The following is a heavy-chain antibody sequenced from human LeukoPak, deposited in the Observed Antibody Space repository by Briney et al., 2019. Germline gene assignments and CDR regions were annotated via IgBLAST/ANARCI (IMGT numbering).Heavy chain of an antibody. CDR2: INPNSGGT. CDR3: ARGGGELWFGELLVWFDP. J-gene: IGHJ5*02. Sequence: ASVKVSCKASGYTFTGYYMHWVRQAPGQGLEWMGWINPNSGGTNYAQKFQGRVTMTRDTSISTAYMELSRLRSDDTAVYYCARGGGELWFGELLVWFDPWGQGTLVTVSS. V-gene: IGHV1-2*02. CDR1: GYTFTGYY. D-gene: IGHD3-10*01.